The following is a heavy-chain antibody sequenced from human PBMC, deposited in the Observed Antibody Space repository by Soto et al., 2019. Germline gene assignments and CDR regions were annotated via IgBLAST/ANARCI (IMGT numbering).Heavy chain of an antibody. CDR2: IKRDGSET. J-gene: IGHJ4*02. Sequence: GGSLRLSCVASGFTFSSYSMSWVRQAPGKGLEWVANIKRDGSETDYVDSVKGRFSISRDNTKSSLYLQMNSLRAEDTAVYYCVRGTSSSDYWGQGTLVTVSS. CDR3: VRGTSSSDY. CDR1: GFTFSSYS. V-gene: IGHV3-7*01. D-gene: IGHD6-6*01.